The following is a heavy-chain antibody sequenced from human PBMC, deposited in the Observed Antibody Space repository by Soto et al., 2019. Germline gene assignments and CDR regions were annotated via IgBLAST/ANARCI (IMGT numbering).Heavy chain of an antibody. CDR3: AREGRPRIVYDY. Sequence: SETLSLTCTVSGGSISSGGYYWSWIRQHPGKGLEWIGYIYYSGSTYYNPSLKSRVTISVDTSKNQFSLKLSSVTAADTAVYYCAREGRPRIVYDYWGQGTLVTVSS. D-gene: IGHD2-15*01. J-gene: IGHJ4*02. CDR1: GGSISSGGYY. CDR2: IYYSGST. V-gene: IGHV4-31*03.